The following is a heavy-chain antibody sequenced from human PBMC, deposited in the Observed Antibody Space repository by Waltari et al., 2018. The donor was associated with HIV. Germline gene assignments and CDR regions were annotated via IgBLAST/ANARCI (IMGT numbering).Heavy chain of an antibody. CDR1: GFPFSSYW. Sequence: EVQLVESGGGLVQPGGSLRLSCAASGFPFSSYWMPWVRQAPGKGLVWVSRMNSDGSSTNYADSVKGRFTISRDNAKNTVYLQMNSLRAEDTALYYCASLYNYVWGSPPPFDYWGQGTLVTVSS. CDR2: MNSDGSST. J-gene: IGHJ4*02. CDR3: ASLYNYVWGSPPPFDY. D-gene: IGHD3-16*01. V-gene: IGHV3-74*01.